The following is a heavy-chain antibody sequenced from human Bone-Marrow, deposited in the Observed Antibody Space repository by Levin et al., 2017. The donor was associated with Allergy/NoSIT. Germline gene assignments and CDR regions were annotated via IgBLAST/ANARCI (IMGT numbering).Heavy chain of an antibody. Sequence: SETLSLTCTVSGGSIRTSSYYWGWIRQPPGKGLEWIGHIYYTGSTYYNPSLKSRVTMSVDTSKNQFSLKLSSVTAADTAVYYCARVRDLDWFFDYWGQGTLVTVSS. CDR1: GGSIRTSSYY. CDR3: ARVRDLDWFFDY. V-gene: IGHV4-39*07. CDR2: IYYTGST. D-gene: IGHD3-9*01. J-gene: IGHJ4*02.